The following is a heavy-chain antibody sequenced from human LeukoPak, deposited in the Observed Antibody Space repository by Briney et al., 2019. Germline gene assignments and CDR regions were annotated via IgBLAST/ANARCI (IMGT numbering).Heavy chain of an antibody. J-gene: IGHJ4*02. CDR3: ARGFSAPLVWFGEANGDY. V-gene: IGHV1-2*02. Sequence: SGGTNYAQKFQGRVTMTRDTSISTAYMELSRLRSDDTAVYYCARGFSAPLVWFGEANGDYWGQGTLVTVSS. D-gene: IGHD3-10*01. CDR2: SGGT.